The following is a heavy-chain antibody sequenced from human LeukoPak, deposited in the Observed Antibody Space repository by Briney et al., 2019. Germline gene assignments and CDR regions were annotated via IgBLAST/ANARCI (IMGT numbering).Heavy chain of an antibody. CDR1: GGSISSSSYY. CDR3: ARLEAVAGILDY. J-gene: IGHJ4*02. Sequence: KTSETLSLTCTVSGGSISSSSYYWGWIRQPPGKGLEWIGSIYYSGSTYYNPSLKSRVTISVDTSKNQFSLKLSSVTAADTAVYYCARLEAVAGILDYWGQGTLVTVSS. D-gene: IGHD6-19*01. CDR2: IYYSGST. V-gene: IGHV4-39*01.